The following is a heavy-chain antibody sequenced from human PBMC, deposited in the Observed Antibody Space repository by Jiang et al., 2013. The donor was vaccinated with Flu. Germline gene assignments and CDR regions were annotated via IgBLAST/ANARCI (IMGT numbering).Heavy chain of an antibody. V-gene: IGHV4-39*01. CDR2: IPYHVYYTGST. CDR1: GGSISSSSFY. J-gene: IGHJ4*02. CDR3: SSASQSAGLYFDY. Sequence: LLKPSETLSLTCAVSGGSISSSSFYWGWIRQPPGKGLEWIGTIPYHVYYTGSTYYNPSLKSRVTISLDTSKNQFSLKLSSVTAADTAVYYCSSASQSAGLYFDYWGQGTLVTVSS.